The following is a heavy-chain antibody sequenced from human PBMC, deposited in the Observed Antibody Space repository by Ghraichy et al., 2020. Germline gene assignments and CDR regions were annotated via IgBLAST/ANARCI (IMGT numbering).Heavy chain of an antibody. CDR3: ERERRLVLNWFDP. V-gene: IGHV4-61*01. Sequence: SETLSLTCTVSGVSVSSGSYYWSWIRQPPGKGLEWIGDIYYSGSTNYNPSLESRVTISVDTSKNQFSLKLNSVTAADTAVYHCERERRLVLNWFDPWGQGTLVTVSS. CDR2: IYYSGST. CDR1: GVSVSSGSYY. D-gene: IGHD6-19*01. J-gene: IGHJ5*02.